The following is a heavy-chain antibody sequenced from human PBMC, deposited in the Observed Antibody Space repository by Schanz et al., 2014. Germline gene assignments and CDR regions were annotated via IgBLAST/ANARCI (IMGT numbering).Heavy chain of an antibody. J-gene: IGHJ3*02. CDR1: GDTFSKYN. D-gene: IGHD1-1*01. CDR2: MNPNSGNT. CDR3: ARGTMPGTFDI. Sequence: QVQLVQSGPEVKKPGSSVKVSCQAFGDTFSKYNIMWVRQVPGQGLEWMGWMNPNSGNTGYAQKFQGRVTMTRNTSISTAYMELSSLRSEDTAVYYCARGTMPGTFDIWGQGTILTVSS. V-gene: IGHV1-8*01.